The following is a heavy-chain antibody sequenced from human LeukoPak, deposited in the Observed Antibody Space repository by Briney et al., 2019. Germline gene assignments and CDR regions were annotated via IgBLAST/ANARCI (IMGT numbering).Heavy chain of an antibody. CDR2: NNHSRST. D-gene: IGHD4-17*01. CDR1: GGSFSGYY. J-gene: IGHJ5*01. Sequence: HSETLSLTCAVPGGSFSGYYWTWIRQPPGKGLEWIGENNHSRSTNYTPSLKSRVTISVDTSKNQFSLKLTSVTAADTAVYYCARHGDYVGVDSWGQGTLVTVSS. CDR3: ARHGDYVGVDS. V-gene: IGHV4-34*01.